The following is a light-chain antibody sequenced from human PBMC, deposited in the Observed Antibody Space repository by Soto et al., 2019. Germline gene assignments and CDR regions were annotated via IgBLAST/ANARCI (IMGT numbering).Light chain of an antibody. CDR3: QQYNQWPRT. J-gene: IGKJ1*01. CDR2: GAS. Sequence: EVVMTQSPATLSLSPGERVTLSCRASQSIRGDLAWYQQKPGQAPRLLIYGASTRATGIPARFSGSGSGTDFGLIISSLLSEDFAVYYCQQYNQWPRTFGQGTKVEVK. CDR1: QSIRGD. V-gene: IGKV3-15*01.